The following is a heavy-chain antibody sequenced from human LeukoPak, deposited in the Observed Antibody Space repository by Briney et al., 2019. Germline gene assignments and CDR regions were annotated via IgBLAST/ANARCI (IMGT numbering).Heavy chain of an antibody. D-gene: IGHD2-15*01. CDR3: ARGGVDSGGYYYYGIDV. J-gene: IGHJ6*02. CDR1: GGSISTYF. Sequence: PSETLSLTRTVSGGSISTYFWSWIRQPAGKGLEWIGRLYTSGSTNYNPSLKSRLTMSGDTSKNQFSLNLMSVTAADTAIYCSARGGVDSGGYYYYGIDVWGQGTAVTVSS. V-gene: IGHV4-4*07. CDR2: LYTSGST.